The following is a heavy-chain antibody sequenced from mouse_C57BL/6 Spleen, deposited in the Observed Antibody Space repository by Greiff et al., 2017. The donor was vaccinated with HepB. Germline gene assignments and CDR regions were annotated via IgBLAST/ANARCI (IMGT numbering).Heavy chain of an antibody. V-gene: IGHV1-4*01. CDR1: GYTFTSYT. CDR2: LNPSSGYT. D-gene: IGHD3-3*01. J-gene: IGHJ4*01. Sequence: VQLQESGAELARPGASVKMSCKASGYTFTSYTIHWVKQRPGQGLEWIGYLNPSSGYTKYNQKFKDKATLTADNSSSTSYMQLSRLTSEDSAVYYCARDLGAMDYWGQGTSVIVSS. CDR3: ARDLGAMDY.